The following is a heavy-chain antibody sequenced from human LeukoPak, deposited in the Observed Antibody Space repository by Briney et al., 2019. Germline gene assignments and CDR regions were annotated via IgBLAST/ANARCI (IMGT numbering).Heavy chain of an antibody. CDR2: IRYEGSNK. J-gene: IGHJ4*02. CDR1: GFTFSSYG. Sequence: GGSLRLSCAASGFTFSSYGMHWVSHPPDKGREGEAFIRYEGSNKYYADSVKGRFTISRENYKNTLYLQMNSLRAEDTAVYYCAKGGRGYSGYDLDYWGQGTLVTVSS. D-gene: IGHD5-12*01. CDR3: AKGGRGYSGYDLDY. V-gene: IGHV3-30*02.